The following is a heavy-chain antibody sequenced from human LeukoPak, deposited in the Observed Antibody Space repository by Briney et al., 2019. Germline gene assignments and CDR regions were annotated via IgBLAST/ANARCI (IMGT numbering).Heavy chain of an antibody. D-gene: IGHD3-10*01. V-gene: IGHV3-21*01. Sequence: GGSLRLSCAASGFTFSSYSMNWVRQAPGKGLEWFSSISSSGSYIYYADSVKGRFTISRDNAKNSLYLQMNSLRAEDTAVYYCARDGPGSYYSGGFDYWGQGTLVTVSS. CDR3: ARDGPGSYYSGGFDY. J-gene: IGHJ4*02. CDR1: GFTFSSYS. CDR2: ISSSGSYI.